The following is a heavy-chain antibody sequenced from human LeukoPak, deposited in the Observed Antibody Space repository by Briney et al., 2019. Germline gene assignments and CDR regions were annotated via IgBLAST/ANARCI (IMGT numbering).Heavy chain of an antibody. V-gene: IGHV1-18*01. J-gene: IGHJ4*02. CDR3: ARDKAAADY. Sequence: ASVTVSCKASGYTFISYGISWVRQASGQGLEWMGWISSYSGNTNYAQKLQGRVTMTTDTSTSTAYMELRSLRSDDTAVYYCARDKAAADYWGQGTLVTVSS. CDR2: ISSYSGNT. CDR1: GYTFISYG. D-gene: IGHD6-13*01.